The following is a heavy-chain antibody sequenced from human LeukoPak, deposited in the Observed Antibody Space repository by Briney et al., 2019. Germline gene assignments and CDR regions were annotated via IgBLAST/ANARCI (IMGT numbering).Heavy chain of an antibody. CDR3: ARLTYEKEMGAFDI. V-gene: IGHV4-59*04. J-gene: IGHJ3*02. CDR2: IAYSGST. D-gene: IGHD5-24*01. Sequence: PSETLSLTCSVSGGSISGYYWSWVRQPPGKGLEWVGYIAYSGSTYYNPSLKSRVTISVDTSKNQFSLKLSSVTAADTAVYYCARLTYEKEMGAFDIWGQGTTVTVSS. CDR1: GGSISGYY.